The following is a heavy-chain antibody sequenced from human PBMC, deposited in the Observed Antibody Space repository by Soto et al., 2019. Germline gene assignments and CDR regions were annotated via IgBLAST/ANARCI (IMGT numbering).Heavy chain of an antibody. Sequence: TLSLPFAVSGGSISSGCYSWSWIRQPPGKGLEWSVYIYHSGSTYYNPSLKSRVTISVDRSKNQFSLKLSSVTAADTAVYYCARDVGYCSGGSCRRWFDSWAQGTLVTVSS. CDR2: IYHSGST. CDR3: ARDVGYCSGGSCRRWFDS. V-gene: IGHV4-30-2*01. J-gene: IGHJ5*01. D-gene: IGHD2-15*01. CDR1: GGSISSGCYS.